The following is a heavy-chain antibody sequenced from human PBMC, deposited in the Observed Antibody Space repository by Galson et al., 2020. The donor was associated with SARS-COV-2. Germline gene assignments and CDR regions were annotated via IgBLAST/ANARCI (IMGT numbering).Heavy chain of an antibody. CDR1: GYTFTSYG. CDR3: ARSSQWLDPRYYYYGMDV. Sequence: GESLKISCKASGYTFTSYGISWVRQAPGQGLEWMGWISAYNGNTNYAQKLQGRVTMTTDTSTSTAYMELRSLRSDDTAVYYCARSSQWLDPRYYYYGMDVWGQGTTVTVSS. V-gene: IGHV1-18*01. D-gene: IGHD6-19*01. J-gene: IGHJ6*02. CDR2: ISAYNGNT.